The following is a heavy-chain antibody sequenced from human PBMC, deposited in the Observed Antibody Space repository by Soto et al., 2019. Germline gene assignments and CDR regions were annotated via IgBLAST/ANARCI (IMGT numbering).Heavy chain of an antibody. Sequence: GGSLRLSCAASGFTFSSYSMNWVRQAPGKGLEWVSYISSSSSTIYYADSVKGRFTISRDNAKNSLYLQMNSLRDEDTAVYYCARGWQLVKFNWFDPWGQGTLVTVSS. CDR1: GFTFSSYS. D-gene: IGHD6-13*01. V-gene: IGHV3-48*02. CDR2: ISSSSSTI. CDR3: ARGWQLVKFNWFDP. J-gene: IGHJ5*02.